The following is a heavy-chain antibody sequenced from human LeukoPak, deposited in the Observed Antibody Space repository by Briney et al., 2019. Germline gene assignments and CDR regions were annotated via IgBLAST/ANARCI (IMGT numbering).Heavy chain of an antibody. D-gene: IGHD2-15*01. CDR3: ARSSAEYYYYGMDV. V-gene: IGHV3-21*01. CDR1: GFTFSNYN. J-gene: IGHJ6*02. Sequence: PGGSLRLSCAASGFTFSNYNMNWVRQAPGKGLEWVSSISSSSTYMYYADSVKGRFTISRDNSKNTLYLQMNSLRAEDTAVYYCARSSAEYYYYGMDVWGQGTTVTVSS. CDR2: ISSSSTYM.